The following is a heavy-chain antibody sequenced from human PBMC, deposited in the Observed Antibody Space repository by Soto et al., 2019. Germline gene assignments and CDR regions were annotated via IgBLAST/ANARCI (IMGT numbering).Heavy chain of an antibody. D-gene: IGHD7-27*01. CDR1: GGSISSYY. J-gene: IGHJ4*02. Sequence: SETLSLTCTVSGGSISSYYWSWIRQPPGKGLEWFGYIFYSGSPTYNPSLKSRVTLSVDTSKNQFSLNLTFLTAADTAIYYCARANWYSEYWGQGTLVTVSS. CDR2: IFYSGSP. CDR3: ARANWYSEY. V-gene: IGHV4-59*01.